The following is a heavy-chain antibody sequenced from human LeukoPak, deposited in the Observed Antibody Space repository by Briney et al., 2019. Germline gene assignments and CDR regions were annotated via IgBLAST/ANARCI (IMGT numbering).Heavy chain of an antibody. CDR2: INHSGST. V-gene: IGHV4-34*01. D-gene: IGHD4-17*01. Sequence: SETLSLTCAVYGGSFSGYYWSWIRQPPGKGLEWIGEINHSGSTNYNPSLKSRVTISVDTSKNQFSLKLSSVTAADTAVYYCARSYGDYYFDYWGQGTLVTVSS. CDR1: GGSFSGYY. J-gene: IGHJ4*02. CDR3: ARSYGDYYFDY.